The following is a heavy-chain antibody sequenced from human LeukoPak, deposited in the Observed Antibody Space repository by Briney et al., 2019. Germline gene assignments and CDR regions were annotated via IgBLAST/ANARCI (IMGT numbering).Heavy chain of an antibody. CDR3: AKDPRMTTVTTGFFDY. V-gene: IGHV3-23*01. CDR2: ISGSGGST. Sequence: QSGGSLRLSCAASEFTFSTYAMSWVRQAPGKGLEWVSTISGSGGSTYYADSVKGRFTISRDNSKNTLYLQMNSLRAEDTALYYCAKDPRMTTVTTGFFDYWGRGTLVTVSS. J-gene: IGHJ4*02. D-gene: IGHD4-17*01. CDR1: EFTFSTYA.